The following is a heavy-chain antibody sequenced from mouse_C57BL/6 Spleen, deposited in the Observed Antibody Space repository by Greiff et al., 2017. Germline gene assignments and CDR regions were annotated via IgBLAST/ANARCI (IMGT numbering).Heavy chain of an antibody. V-gene: IGHV3-6*01. CDR2: ISYDGSN. CDR1: GCSITSGYY. Sequence: ESGPGLVKPSQSLSLTCSVTGCSITSGYYWNWIRQFPGNKLEWMGYISYDGSNNYNPSLKNRISITRDTSKNQFFLKLNSVTTEDTATYYCAREAQAPFAYWGQGTLVTVSA. CDR3: AREAQAPFAY. J-gene: IGHJ3*01. D-gene: IGHD3-2*02.